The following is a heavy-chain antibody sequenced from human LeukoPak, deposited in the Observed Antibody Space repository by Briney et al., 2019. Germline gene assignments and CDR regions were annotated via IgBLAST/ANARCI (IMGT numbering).Heavy chain of an antibody. CDR2: ISSSSSYI. D-gene: IGHD3-9*01. J-gene: IGHJ6*02. V-gene: IGHV3-21*01. CDR1: GFIFSDHA. Sequence: GGSLRLSCAASGFIFSDHAMNWVRQAPGKGLEWVSSISSSSSYIYYADSVKGRFTISRDNAKNSLYLQMNSLRAEDTAVYYCASGNYDILTGPIRDVWGQGTTVTVSS. CDR3: ASGNYDILTGPIRDV.